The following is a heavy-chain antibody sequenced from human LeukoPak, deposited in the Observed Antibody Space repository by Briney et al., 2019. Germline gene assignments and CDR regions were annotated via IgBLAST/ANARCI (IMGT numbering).Heavy chain of an antibody. CDR3: AKISKAYSSSWYGGFDY. Sequence: GGSLRLSCAASGFTFDDYAMHWVRQAPGKGLEWVSGISWNSGSIGYADSVKGRFTISRDNAKNSLYLQMNSLRAEDTALYYCAKISKAYSSSWYGGFDYWGQGTLVTVSS. J-gene: IGHJ4*02. CDR1: GFTFDDYA. CDR2: ISWNSGSI. D-gene: IGHD6-13*01. V-gene: IGHV3-9*01.